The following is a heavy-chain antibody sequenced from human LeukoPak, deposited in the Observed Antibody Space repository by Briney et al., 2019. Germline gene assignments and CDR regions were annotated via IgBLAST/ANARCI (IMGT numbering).Heavy chain of an antibody. CDR3: ARGPYSYDSSGAFDI. J-gene: IGHJ3*02. CDR1: GDSISSGDYY. D-gene: IGHD3-22*01. Sequence: PSETLSLTCTVSGDSISSGDYYWSWIRQPAGKGLEWIGRRSTNYNPSLKSRVTISVDTSKNQFSLKLSSVTAADTAVYFCARGPYSYDSSGAFDIWGQGTMVTVSS. V-gene: IGHV4-61*02. CDR2: RST.